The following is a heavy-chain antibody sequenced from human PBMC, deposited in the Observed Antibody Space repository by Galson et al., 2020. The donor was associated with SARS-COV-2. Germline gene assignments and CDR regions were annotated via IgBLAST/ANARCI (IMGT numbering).Heavy chain of an antibody. CDR1: GFTFNNYG. Sequence: TGGSLRLSCAASGFTFNNYGIHWVRQAPGKGLECVAVISYDGSHKFYGDSVKGRFTISRDNTKNTLYLQMNSLRVEDTAVYYCAKDLGVVVLTAELDYWGQGTLVTVSS. CDR2: ISYDGSHK. J-gene: IGHJ4*02. V-gene: IGHV3-30*18. CDR3: AKDLGVVVLTAELDY. D-gene: IGHD2-15*01.